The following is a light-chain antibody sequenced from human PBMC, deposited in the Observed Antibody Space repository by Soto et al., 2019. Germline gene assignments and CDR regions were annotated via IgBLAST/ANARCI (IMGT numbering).Light chain of an antibody. J-gene: IGKJ5*01. Sequence: DIQMTQSPSSLSASVGDRVTISCRASQSIGSFLNWYQHKPGEAPNLLIYAASSLQSGVPSRFSGSGSGTDFTLTISSLQREDFATYYCQESYTVPITFGQGTRLEI. V-gene: IGKV1-39*01. CDR1: QSIGSF. CDR3: QESYTVPIT. CDR2: AAS.